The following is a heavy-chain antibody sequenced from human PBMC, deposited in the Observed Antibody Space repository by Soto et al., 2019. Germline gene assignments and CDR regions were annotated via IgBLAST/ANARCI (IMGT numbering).Heavy chain of an antibody. Sequence: QVQLVQSGAEVKKPGASVKVSCKVSGYTLTELSIHWVRQAPGKGLEWMGGFDPEDGETIYAQKFQGRVTMTEDTSTDTAYMELSSLRSEDTAVYYCATTQLIAAAVDVNWFDPWGQGTLVTVSS. D-gene: IGHD6-13*01. J-gene: IGHJ5*02. CDR3: ATTQLIAAAVDVNWFDP. CDR1: GYTLTELS. V-gene: IGHV1-24*01. CDR2: FDPEDGET.